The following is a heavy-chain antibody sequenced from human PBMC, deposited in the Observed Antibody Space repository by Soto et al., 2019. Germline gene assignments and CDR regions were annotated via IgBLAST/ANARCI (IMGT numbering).Heavy chain of an antibody. D-gene: IGHD3-3*02. J-gene: IGHJ3*02. V-gene: IGHV4-4*02. CDR1: GASVTNYW. CDR2: VHHTGGT. Sequence: QVHLQESGPGLVQPSETLSLTCGVSGASVTNYWWTWVRPPPGKGLEWIAEVHHTGGTNYTPSLRSRVTISVDNSKNQGSLKLTSVTAADTAMYYCARGAFWAFDIWGQGTMVTVSS. CDR3: ARGAFWAFDI.